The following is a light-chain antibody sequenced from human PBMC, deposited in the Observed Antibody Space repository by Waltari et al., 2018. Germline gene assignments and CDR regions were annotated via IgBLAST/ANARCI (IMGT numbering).Light chain of an antibody. Sequence: QSALAQPASVSGSPGQSIAISCTGTSSDIGNYNYVSWYQQHPGKAPKLILYEVSDRPCGVSVRCSGSTSGNKATLTISWLQADDEADYYCSSYTNRATLRVFGTGTKVTVL. CDR3: SSYTNRATLRV. CDR1: SSDIGNYNY. V-gene: IGLV2-14*01. J-gene: IGLJ1*01. CDR2: EVS.